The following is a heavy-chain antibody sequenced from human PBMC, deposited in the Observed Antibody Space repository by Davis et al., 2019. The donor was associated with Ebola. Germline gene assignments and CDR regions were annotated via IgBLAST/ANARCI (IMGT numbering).Heavy chain of an antibody. CDR2: INSDGSST. CDR3: ARARISDDYIPDDY. CDR1: GFTFSSYW. Sequence: PGGSLRLSCAASGFTFSSYWMHWVRQAPGKGLVWVSRINSDGSSTSYADSVKGRFTISRDNAKNTLYLQMNSLRAEDTAVYYCARARISDDYIPDDYWGQGTLVTVSS. J-gene: IGHJ4*02. D-gene: IGHD5-24*01. V-gene: IGHV3-74*01.